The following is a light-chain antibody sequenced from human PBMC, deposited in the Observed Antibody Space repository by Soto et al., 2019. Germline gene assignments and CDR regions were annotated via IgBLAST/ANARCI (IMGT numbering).Light chain of an antibody. CDR1: SSDVGGYNY. J-gene: IGLJ3*02. CDR3: GTWDNILRGWV. V-gene: IGLV2-14*01. Sequence: QSALTQPASVSGSPGQSITISCTGTSSDVGGYNYVSWYQQHPGKAPKLMIYEVSNRPSGVSDRFSGSRSGNTASLGITGLQTGDEADYYCGTWDNILRGWVFGGGTKLTVL. CDR2: EVS.